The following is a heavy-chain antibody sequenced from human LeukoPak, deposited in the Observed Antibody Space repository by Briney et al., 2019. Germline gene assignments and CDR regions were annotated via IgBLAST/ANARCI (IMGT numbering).Heavy chain of an antibody. J-gene: IGHJ3*01. CDR3: ARQPAATAAFDF. Sequence: SETLSLTCTVSGGSINNYYLSWIRQPPGKGLEWIGYIYYSGGDMNYNPSLKSRLTISVDTSKNQISLMLTSMTAADTAVYYCARQPAATAAFDFGAQGTMVTVSS. V-gene: IGHV4-59*08. CDR1: GGSINNYY. CDR2: IYYSGGDM. D-gene: IGHD5-18*01.